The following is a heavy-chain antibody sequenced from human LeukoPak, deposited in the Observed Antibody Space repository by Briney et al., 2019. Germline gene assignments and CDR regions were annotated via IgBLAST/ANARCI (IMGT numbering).Heavy chain of an antibody. Sequence: PSETLSLTCTVSGGSISSGGYYWSWVRQHPEKGLEWIGYIYYSGTAYYNPSLKGRVTMSVDTSKNQFSLKLDSVTAADTAVYYCARFSNDHGVKFDYWGRGTLVTVSS. V-gene: IGHV4-31*03. CDR1: GGSISSGGYY. CDR3: ARFSNDHGVKFDY. D-gene: IGHD4-17*01. CDR2: IYYSGTA. J-gene: IGHJ4*02.